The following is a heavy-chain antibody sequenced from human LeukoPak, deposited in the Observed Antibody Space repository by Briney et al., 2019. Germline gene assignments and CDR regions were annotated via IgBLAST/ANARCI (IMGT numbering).Heavy chain of an antibody. CDR1: GGSFSGYY. V-gene: IGHV4-34*01. CDR3: ARREGFWSGTYYYYYYGMDV. D-gene: IGHD3-3*01. Sequence: PSETLSLTCAVYGGSFSGYYWSWIRQPPGKGLEWIGEINHSGSTNYNPSLKSRVTISVDTSKNQFSLKRSSVTAADTAVYYCARREGFWSGTYYYYYYGMDVWGQGTTVTVSS. CDR2: INHSGST. J-gene: IGHJ6*02.